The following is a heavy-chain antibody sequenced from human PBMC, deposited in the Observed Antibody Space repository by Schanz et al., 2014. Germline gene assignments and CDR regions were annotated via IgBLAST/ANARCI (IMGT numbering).Heavy chain of an antibody. V-gene: IGHV3-23*04. D-gene: IGHD2-21*02. Sequence: EVQLVESGGGLIQPGGSLRLSCAASGFNFKAYAMSWVRQAPGKGLEWVSGIEFSGGTTYYADSVKGRFTISRDNAKNSLYLQMNSLRADDTAVYYCARPSDSSWYMDVWGKGTTVTVSS. J-gene: IGHJ6*03. CDR2: IEFSGGTT. CDR1: GFNFKAYA. CDR3: ARPSDSSWYMDV.